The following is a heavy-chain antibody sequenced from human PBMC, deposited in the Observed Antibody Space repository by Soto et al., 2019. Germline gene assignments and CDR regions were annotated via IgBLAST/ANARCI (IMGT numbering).Heavy chain of an antibody. CDR2: ISGSGDST. J-gene: IGHJ4*02. D-gene: IGHD2-21*01. CDR3: AKAYGASHSPFDC. Sequence: EEQLLESWGGLAQPGGSLRLSCAASGFTFRGYAMSWVRQAPGKGPEWVSGISGSGDSTYHAKSVKGRFIISRDTSKNTLYLEINSLRAEDTAVYYCAKAYGASHSPFDCWGQGTLVAVSS. V-gene: IGHV3-23*01. CDR1: GFTFRGYA.